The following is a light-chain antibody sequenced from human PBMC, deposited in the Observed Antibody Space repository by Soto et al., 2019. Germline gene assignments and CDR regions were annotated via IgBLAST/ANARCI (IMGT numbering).Light chain of an antibody. J-gene: IGKJ4*01. Sequence: DIQMTQSPSSLSASVGDRVTITCRASQDIRHDLRWYQQEPGEAPKRLIYTTSTLERTVTSRFSGSGSGTEFTLTISSLQPEDFATYFCLQDYTYPLTFGGRTKVEIK. CDR2: TTS. CDR3: LQDYTYPLT. CDR1: QDIRHD. V-gene: IGKV1-17*01.